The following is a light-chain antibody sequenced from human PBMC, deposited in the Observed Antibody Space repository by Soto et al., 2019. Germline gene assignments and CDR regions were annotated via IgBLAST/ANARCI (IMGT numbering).Light chain of an antibody. CDR3: QQYDVYST. Sequence: DIQMTQSPSSLSASVGYIFTITCRASQGISNYLAWYQQKPGKVPKLLIYAASTLQSGVPSRFSGSGSGTDFTLTISSLQPEDVATYYCQQYDVYSTFGQGTRWIS. CDR2: AAS. J-gene: IGKJ1*01. CDR1: QGISNY. V-gene: IGKV1-27*01.